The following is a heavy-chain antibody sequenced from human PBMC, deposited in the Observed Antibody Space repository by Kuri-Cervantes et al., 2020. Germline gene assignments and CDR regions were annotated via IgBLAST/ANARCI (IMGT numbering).Heavy chain of an antibody. Sequence: LSLTCAASGFTFSSYGMHWVRQAPGKGLEWVAVISYDGSNKYYADSVKGRFTISRDNSKNTLYLQMNSLRAEDTVVYYCAKGGSYFNYYGMDVWGQGTTVTVSS. CDR2: ISYDGSNK. CDR3: AKGGSYFNYYGMDV. J-gene: IGHJ6*02. CDR1: GFTFSSYG. V-gene: IGHV3-30*18. D-gene: IGHD1-26*01.